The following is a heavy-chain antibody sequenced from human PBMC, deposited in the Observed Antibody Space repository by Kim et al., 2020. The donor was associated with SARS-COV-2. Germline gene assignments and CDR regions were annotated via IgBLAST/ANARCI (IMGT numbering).Heavy chain of an antibody. J-gene: IGHJ5*02. CDR1: GGSFSGYY. V-gene: IGHV4-34*01. D-gene: IGHD2-2*01. CDR3: ARGAARYCSSTSCYNWFDP. Sequence: SETLSLTCAVYGGSFSGYYWSWIRQPPGKGLEWIGEINHSGSTNYNPSLKSRVTISVDTSKNQFSLKLSSVTAADTAVYYCARGAARYCSSTSCYNWFDP. CDR2: INHSGST.